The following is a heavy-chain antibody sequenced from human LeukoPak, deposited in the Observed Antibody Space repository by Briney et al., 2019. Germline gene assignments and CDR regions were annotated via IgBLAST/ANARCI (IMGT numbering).Heavy chain of an antibody. CDR2: ISSSGSTI. D-gene: IGHD3-10*01. CDR3: ARTVSGWFGELVDY. CDR1: GFTFSNYW. Sequence: GGSLRLSCAASGFTFSNYWMNWVRQAPGKGLEWVSYISSSGSTIYYADSVKGRFTISRDNAKNSLYLQMNSLRAEDTAVYYCARTVSGWFGELVDYWGQGTLVTVSS. J-gene: IGHJ4*02. V-gene: IGHV3-48*04.